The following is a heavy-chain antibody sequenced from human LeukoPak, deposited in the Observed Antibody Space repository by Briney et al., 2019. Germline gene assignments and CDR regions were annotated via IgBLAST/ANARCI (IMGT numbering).Heavy chain of an antibody. D-gene: IGHD1-26*01. CDR3: ARPRSGSYAQIAFDI. J-gene: IGHJ3*02. V-gene: IGHV3-53*01. Sequence: PGGSLRLSCAASGFTVSSNYMSWVRQAPGKGLEWVSDIYSGGSTYYADSVKGRFTISRDNSKNTLYLQMNSLRAEDTAVYYCARPRSGSYAQIAFDIWGQGTMVTDSS. CDR1: GFTVSSNY. CDR2: IYSGGST.